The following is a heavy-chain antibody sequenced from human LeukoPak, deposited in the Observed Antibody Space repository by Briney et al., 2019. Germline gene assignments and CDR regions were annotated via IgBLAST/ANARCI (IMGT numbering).Heavy chain of an antibody. J-gene: IGHJ4*02. CDR1: GGSISSYY. CDR2: IYYSGST. V-gene: IGHV4-59*01. D-gene: IGHD1-26*01. CDR3: ARDRSGSYSDPYYYFDY. Sequence: SETLSLTCTVSGGSISSYYWSWIRQPPGKGLEWIGYIYYSGSTNYNPSLKSRVTISVDTSKNQFSLKLSSVTAADTAVYYCARDRSGSYSDPYYYFDYWGQGTLVTVSS.